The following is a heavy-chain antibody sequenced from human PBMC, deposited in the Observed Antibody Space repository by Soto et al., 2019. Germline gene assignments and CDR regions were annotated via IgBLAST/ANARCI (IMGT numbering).Heavy chain of an antibody. V-gene: IGHV3-74*01. D-gene: IGHD3-10*01. Sequence: PGGSLGLSCAASGFTFSIYWMHWVRQTPGKGLVWVSRINSDGRSTTYADSVKGRFTISRDNAKKTVYLQINGLRAEDTAVYYCATAVSGSRTSLDYWGQGTLVTVSS. CDR1: GFTFSIYW. J-gene: IGHJ4*02. CDR2: INSDGRST. CDR3: ATAVSGSRTSLDY.